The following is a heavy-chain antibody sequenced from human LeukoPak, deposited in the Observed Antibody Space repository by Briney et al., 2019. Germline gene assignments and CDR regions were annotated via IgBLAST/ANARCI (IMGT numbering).Heavy chain of an antibody. D-gene: IGHD3/OR15-3a*01. J-gene: IGHJ4*02. Sequence: SETLSLTCAVYGGSFSGYYWSWIRQPPGKGLEWIGEINHSGSTNYNPSLKSRATISIDTSKNQFSLKLTSVTAADTAVYYCAKQTGSGLFILPGGQGILVTVSS. CDR2: INHSGST. CDR3: AKQTGSGLFILP. V-gene: IGHV4-34*01. CDR1: GGSFSGYY.